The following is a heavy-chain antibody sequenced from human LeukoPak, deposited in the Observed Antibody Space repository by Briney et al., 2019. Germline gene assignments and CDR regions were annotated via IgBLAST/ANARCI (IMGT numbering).Heavy chain of an antibody. D-gene: IGHD2-15*01. CDR3: ARVYCSGGTCDAYFDY. J-gene: IGHJ4*02. V-gene: IGHV3-53*01. CDR2: IYSGGST. Sequence: GGSLRLSCAASGFTVSSNYMSWVRQAPGKGLEWVSVIYSGGSTYYADSVKGRFTIYRDNSKDTLYLQMNSLRAEDTAVYYCARVYCSGGTCDAYFDYWGQGTLVTVSS. CDR1: GFTVSSNY.